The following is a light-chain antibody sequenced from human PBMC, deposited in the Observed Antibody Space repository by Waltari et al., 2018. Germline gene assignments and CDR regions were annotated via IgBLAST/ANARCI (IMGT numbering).Light chain of an antibody. CDR3: LQYSSSPYS. J-gene: IGKJ2*03. CDR1: QSISSW. Sequence: DIKMTQSPSSLSASVGYTVTINCRASQSISSWLAWYQQKPGKAPKLLIYKASSLQSGVPSRFSGSGSGTDFTLTISSLQPEDFATYYCLQYSSSPYSFGQGTKVEIK. V-gene: IGKV1-12*01. CDR2: KAS.